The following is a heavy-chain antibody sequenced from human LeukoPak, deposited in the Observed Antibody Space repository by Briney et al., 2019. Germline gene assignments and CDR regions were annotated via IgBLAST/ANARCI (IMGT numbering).Heavy chain of an antibody. J-gene: IGHJ4*02. CDR3: AREGAYYDFWSSYSPSHGIFDS. CDR1: GYTFTSHD. D-gene: IGHD3-3*01. Sequence: ASVKVSCKASGYTFTSHDINWVRQATGQGLEWMGWMNPNSGNTGYAQNFQGRLTMTRNTSINTAYMELNSLRSEDAAVYFCAREGAYYDFWSSYSPSHGIFDSWGQGSLVTVSS. CDR2: MNPNSGNT. V-gene: IGHV1-8*01.